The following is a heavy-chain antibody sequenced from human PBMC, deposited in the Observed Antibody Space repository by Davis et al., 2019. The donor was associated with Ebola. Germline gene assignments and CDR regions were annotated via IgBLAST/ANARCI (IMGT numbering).Heavy chain of an antibody. Sequence: ASVKVSCKASDFTFTAYHIHWVRQAPGQGLEWMGWINPNSGGTNYAQKFQGRVTMTRDTSISTAYMELSRLRSDDTAVYFCARVDKSAPAYDYWGQGTLVTVSS. J-gene: IGHJ4*02. CDR1: DFTFTAYH. CDR2: INPNSGGT. CDR3: ARVDKSAPAYDY. V-gene: IGHV1-2*02. D-gene: IGHD1-14*01.